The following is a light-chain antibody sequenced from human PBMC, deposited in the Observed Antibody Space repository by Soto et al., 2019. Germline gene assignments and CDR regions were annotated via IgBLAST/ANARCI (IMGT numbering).Light chain of an antibody. V-gene: IGLV1-47*01. CDR2: RNN. J-gene: IGLJ3*02. CDR1: SSNIGSNY. Sequence: QSVLTQPPSASGTPGQRVNISCSGSSSNIGSNYVYWYRQFPGTAPKLLIQRNNQRPSGVPARFSGSRSGTSASLAISGLQSEDEADYYCASWDDSLSGGVFGGGTKLTVL. CDR3: ASWDDSLSGGV.